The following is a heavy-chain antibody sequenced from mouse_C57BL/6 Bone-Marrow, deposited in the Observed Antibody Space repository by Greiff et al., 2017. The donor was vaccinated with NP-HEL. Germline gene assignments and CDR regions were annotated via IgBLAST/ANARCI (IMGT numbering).Heavy chain of an antibody. Sequence: VQLQQSGPSLVRPSQTLSLTCTVTGFSINSDCYWIWIRQFPGNKLEYIGYTFYSGITYYNPSLESRTYITRDTSKNQFSLKLSSVTTEDTATYYCARVPPGYDGYYYAMDYWGQGTSVTVSS. V-gene: IGHV3-3*01. J-gene: IGHJ4*01. D-gene: IGHD2-2*01. CDR2: TFYSGIT. CDR1: GFSINSDCY. CDR3: ARVPPGYDGYYYAMDY.